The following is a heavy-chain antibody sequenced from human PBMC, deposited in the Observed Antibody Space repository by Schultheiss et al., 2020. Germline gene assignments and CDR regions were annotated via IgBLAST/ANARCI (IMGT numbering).Heavy chain of an antibody. CDR2: INHSGST. CDR3: ARGVAYSSSWGYYYYGMDV. Sequence: SETLSLTCTVSGGSISSSSYYWSWIRQPPGKGLEWIGEINHSGSTNYNPSLKSRVTISVDTSKNQFSLKLSSVTAADTAVYYCARGVAYSSSWGYYYYGMDVWGQGTTVTVSS. V-gene: IGHV4-39*07. D-gene: IGHD6-13*01. J-gene: IGHJ6*02. CDR1: GGSISSSSYY.